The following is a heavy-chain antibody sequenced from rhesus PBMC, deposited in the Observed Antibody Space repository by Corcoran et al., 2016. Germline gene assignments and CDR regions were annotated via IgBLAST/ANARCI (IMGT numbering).Heavy chain of an antibody. V-gene: IGHV4S14*01. CDR2: IYGSGGSN. D-gene: IGHD4-23*01. Sequence: QVQLQESGPGLVQPSEPLSLTCAVSGYSISSGYSWGWIRQPPGKGLEWIGSIYGSGGSNYLNPSLKSRVTLSVDTSKNQFSLKLSSVTAADTAVYYCAREYSNPFFDYWGQGVLVTVSS. CDR1: GYSISSGYS. J-gene: IGHJ4*01. CDR3: AREYSNPFFDY.